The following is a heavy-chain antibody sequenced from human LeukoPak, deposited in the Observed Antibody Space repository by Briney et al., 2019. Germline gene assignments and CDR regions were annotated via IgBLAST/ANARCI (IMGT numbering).Heavy chain of an antibody. CDR3: AELGITMIGGV. CDR2: ISYDGSNK. Sequence: SGGSLRLSCAASGFTFSRYGMHWVRQAPGKGLEWVTAISYDGSNKYYADSVKGRFTISRDNAKNSLYLQMNSLGAEDTAVYYCAELGITMIGGVWGKGTTVTISS. V-gene: IGHV3-30*04. D-gene: IGHD3-10*02. CDR1: GFTFSRYG. J-gene: IGHJ6*04.